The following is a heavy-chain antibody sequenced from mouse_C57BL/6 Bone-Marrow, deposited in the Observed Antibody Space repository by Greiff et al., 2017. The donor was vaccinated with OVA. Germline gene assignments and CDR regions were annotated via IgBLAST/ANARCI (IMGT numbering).Heavy chain of an antibody. D-gene: IGHD1-1*01. CDR2: IYIGNGYT. CDR1: GYTFTSYG. CDR3: ARAYYYGSSYDWYFDV. Sequence: EVQLQQSGAELVRPGSSVKMSCKTSGYTFTSYGINWVKQRPGQGLEWIGYIYIGNGYTEYNEKFKGKATLTSDTSSSTAYMQLSSLTSEDSAIYFGARAYYYGSSYDWYFDVWGTGTTVTVSS. J-gene: IGHJ1*03. V-gene: IGHV1-58*01.